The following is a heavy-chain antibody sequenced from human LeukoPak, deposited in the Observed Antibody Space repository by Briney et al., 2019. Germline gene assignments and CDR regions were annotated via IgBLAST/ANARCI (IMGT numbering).Heavy chain of an antibody. CDR3: ARDPTTVTKGLDI. J-gene: IGHJ3*02. Sequence: SEILSLTCTVSGGPLSSYHWSWIRQPAGKGLEWIGRIYTSGSTNYNPSLKSRVTMSVDTSKNQFSLKLSSVTAADAAVYFCARDPTTVTKGLDIWGQGTMVTVSS. CDR2: IYTSGST. CDR1: GGPLSSYH. D-gene: IGHD4-17*01. V-gene: IGHV4-4*07.